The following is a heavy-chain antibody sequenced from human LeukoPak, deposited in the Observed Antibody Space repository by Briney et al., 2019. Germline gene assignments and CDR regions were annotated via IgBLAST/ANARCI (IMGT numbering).Heavy chain of an antibody. Sequence: SVKVSCNASGATFTGYFMIWVRQAPGQGLEWLGWISPIFGTANYAQKFQGRVTITTDESTSTAYMELSSLRSEDTAVYYCARQIRVAIIRGNWFDPWGQGTLVTVSS. CDR1: GATFTGYF. D-gene: IGHD2-2*02. CDR2: ISPIFGTA. V-gene: IGHV1-69*05. J-gene: IGHJ5*02. CDR3: ARQIRVAIIRGNWFDP.